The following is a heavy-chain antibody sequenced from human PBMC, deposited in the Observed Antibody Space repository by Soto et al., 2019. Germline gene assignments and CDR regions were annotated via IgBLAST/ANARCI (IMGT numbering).Heavy chain of an antibody. CDR1: GYTFTSYD. V-gene: IGHV1-8*02. J-gene: IGHJ5*02. Sequence: QVQLVQSGAEVKKPGASVKVSCKASGYTFTSYDINWVRQATGQGLGWMGWMNPNSGNTGYAQKCQARFTMTRNTSISTAYMERSSLRSKYTAGDYCAGGVGALSLWSWFDPWGQGTLVTVSS. CDR3: AGGVGALSLWSWFDP. CDR2: MNPNSGNT. D-gene: IGHD3-10*01.